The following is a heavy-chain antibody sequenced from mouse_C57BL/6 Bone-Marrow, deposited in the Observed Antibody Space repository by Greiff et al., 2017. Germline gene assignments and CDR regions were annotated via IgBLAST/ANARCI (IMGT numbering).Heavy chain of an antibody. CDR3: ARYTTVVATRYFDV. CDR1: GYAFSSSW. Sequence: VQLQQSGPELVKPGASVKISCKASGYAFSSSWMSWVKQRPGKGLEWIGRIYPGDGDTNYNGKFKGKATLAADKSSSTAYMQLSSLTSEDSAVYFCARYTTVVATRYFDVWGTGTTVTVSS. D-gene: IGHD1-1*01. V-gene: IGHV1-82*01. J-gene: IGHJ1*03. CDR2: IYPGDGDT.